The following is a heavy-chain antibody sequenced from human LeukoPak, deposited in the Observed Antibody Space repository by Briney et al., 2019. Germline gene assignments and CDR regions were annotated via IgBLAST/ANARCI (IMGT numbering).Heavy chain of an antibody. D-gene: IGHD1-1*01. CDR2: IYYGGST. Sequence: PSQTLSLTCTVSGGSISSGDYYWSWIRQPPGKGLEWIGYIYYGGSTYYNPSLKSRVTISVDTSKNQFSLKLSSVTAADTAVYYCARESSVNGGPYNWFDPWGQGTLVTVSS. CDR1: GGSISSGDYY. J-gene: IGHJ5*02. V-gene: IGHV4-30-4*01. CDR3: ARESSVNGGPYNWFDP.